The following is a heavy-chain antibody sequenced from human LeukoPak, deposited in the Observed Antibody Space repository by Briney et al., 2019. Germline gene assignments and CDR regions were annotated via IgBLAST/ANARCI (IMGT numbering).Heavy chain of an antibody. J-gene: IGHJ4*02. CDR2: ISSDSSYI. CDR1: GFTFSDYT. V-gene: IGHV3-21*01. Sequence: GGSLRLSCAASGFTFSDYTMTWVRQAPGKGLEWVASISSDSSYIDYADSVKGRFTISRDNAKNTVLLQMNNLRLEDAAVYYCARGSRYGDYPYYCDFWGQGTLVTVSS. CDR3: ARGSRYGDYPYYCDF. D-gene: IGHD4-17*01.